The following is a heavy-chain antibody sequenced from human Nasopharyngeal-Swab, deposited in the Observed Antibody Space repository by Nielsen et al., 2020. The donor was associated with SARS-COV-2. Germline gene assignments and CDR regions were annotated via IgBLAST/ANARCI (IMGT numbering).Heavy chain of an antibody. J-gene: IGHJ5*02. Sequence: WIRQPPGKGLEWIGYIYYSGSTNYNPPLKSRVTISVDTSKNQFSLKLSSVTAADTAVYYCARGGPGLELFSRFDPWGQGTLVTVSS. CDR3: ARGGPGLELFSRFDP. CDR2: IYYSGST. D-gene: IGHD1-7*01. V-gene: IGHV4-59*01.